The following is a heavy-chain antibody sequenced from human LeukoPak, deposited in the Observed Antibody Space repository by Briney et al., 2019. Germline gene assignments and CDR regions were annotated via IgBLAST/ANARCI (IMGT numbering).Heavy chain of an antibody. CDR2: IIPIFGTA. Sequence: SVKVSCKASGGTVSRYPISWVRQAPGQGLEWMGGIIPIFGTANYAQKFQGRGTITADESTSTAYMELSSLRSEDTAVYYCASSSTLRGPHYYYYYMDVWGKGTTVTISS. CDR3: ASSSTLRGPHYYYYYMDV. J-gene: IGHJ6*03. CDR1: GGTVSRYP. D-gene: IGHD4/OR15-4a*01. V-gene: IGHV1-69*13.